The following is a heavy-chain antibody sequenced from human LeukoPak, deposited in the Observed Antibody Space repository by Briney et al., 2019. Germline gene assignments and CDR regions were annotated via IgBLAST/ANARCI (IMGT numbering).Heavy chain of an antibody. CDR3: ARALLYCSGGSCYPDAFDI. Sequence: SQTLSLTCAISGDSVSSNSAAWNWIRQSPSRGLEWLGRTYYRSKWYNDYAVSVKSRITINPDTSKNQFSLQLNSVTPEDTAVYYCARALLYCSGGSCYPDAFDIWGQGTMVTVSS. J-gene: IGHJ3*02. CDR1: GDSVSSNSAA. D-gene: IGHD2-15*01. CDR2: TYYRSKWYN. V-gene: IGHV6-1*01.